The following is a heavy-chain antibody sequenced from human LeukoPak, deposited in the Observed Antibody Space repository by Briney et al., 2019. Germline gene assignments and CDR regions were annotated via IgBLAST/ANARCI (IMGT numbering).Heavy chain of an antibody. CDR3: ARDGFDFWSGYPTTVDY. V-gene: IGHV3-48*01. CDR2: ISSSSNTI. CDR1: GFTFSSYS. Sequence: PGGSLRLSCVASGFTFSSYSVNWVRQSPGKGLEWVSYISSSSNTIYYADSVKGRFTISRDNANNSLYLQMNSLRAEDTAVYYCARDGFDFWSGYPTTVDYWGQGTLVTVSS. D-gene: IGHD3-3*01. J-gene: IGHJ4*02.